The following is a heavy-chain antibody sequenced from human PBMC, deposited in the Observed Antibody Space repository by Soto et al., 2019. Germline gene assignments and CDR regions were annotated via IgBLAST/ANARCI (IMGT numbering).Heavy chain of an antibody. V-gene: IGHV1-69*02. J-gene: IGHJ4*02. Sequence: QVQLVQSGAEVKKPGSSVKVSCKASGDTFSFHTINWVRQAPGQGLEWMGRINPIVDMSNYAQKFQGRVTITADKSTTTAYLFLSSLRSDDTAVFYSATSYGSGSRAFDYWGQGTLVTVSS. D-gene: IGHD3-10*01. CDR1: GDTFSFHT. CDR3: ATSYGSGSRAFDY. CDR2: INPIVDMS.